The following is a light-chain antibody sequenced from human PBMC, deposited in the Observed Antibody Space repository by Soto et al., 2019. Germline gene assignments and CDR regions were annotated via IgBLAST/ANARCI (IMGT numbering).Light chain of an antibody. J-gene: IGKJ4*01. Sequence: EIVMTQSPATLSVSPGERATLSCRASQFVSSNLAWYQQKPGQAPRLLIYGASTRATGIPARFSGSGSGTEFTLTISSLEPEDFAVYYCQHRSNWPRLTFGGGTKVDIK. CDR2: GAS. CDR1: QFVSSN. CDR3: QHRSNWPRLT. V-gene: IGKV3D-15*01.